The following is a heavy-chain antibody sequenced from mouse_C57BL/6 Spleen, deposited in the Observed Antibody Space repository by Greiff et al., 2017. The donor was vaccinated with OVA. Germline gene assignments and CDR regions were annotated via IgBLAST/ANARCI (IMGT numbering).Heavy chain of an antibody. V-gene: IGHV1-53*01. Sequence: VQLQQPGTELVKPGASVKLSCKASGYTFTSYWMHWVKQRPGQGLEWIGNINPSNGGTNYNEKFKSKATLTVDKSSSTAYMQLSSLTSEDSAVYYCARGFLTTVARFDYWGQGTTLTVSS. CDR1: GYTFTSYW. D-gene: IGHD1-1*01. J-gene: IGHJ2*01. CDR3: ARGFLTTVARFDY. CDR2: INPSNGGT.